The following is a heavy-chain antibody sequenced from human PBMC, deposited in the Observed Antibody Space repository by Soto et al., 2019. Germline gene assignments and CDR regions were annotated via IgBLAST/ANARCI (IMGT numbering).Heavy chain of an antibody. D-gene: IGHD3-3*01. Sequence: GGYYWSWIRQHPGKGLEWIGSIFDSGTTYYNPSLTSRVTISVDMSKNQFSLKLSTVTAADTAVYYCARGFLEWLGHPYYGMDVWGQGTTVTVSS. CDR3: ARGFLEWLGHPYYGMDV. CDR2: IFDSGTT. CDR1: GGYY. J-gene: IGHJ6*02. V-gene: IGHV4-31*02.